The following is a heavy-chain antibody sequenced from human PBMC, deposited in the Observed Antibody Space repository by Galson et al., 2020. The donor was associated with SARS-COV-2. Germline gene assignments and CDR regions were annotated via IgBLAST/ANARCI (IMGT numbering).Heavy chain of an antibody. D-gene: IGHD3-3*02. CDR3: VRGGAFGTREGGF. J-gene: IGHJ1*01. Sequence: GGSLRLSCAASGFTFKSHWMDWVRQVPGKGLEWVSHIKIDGSVTRYADSVKGRFTISRDNAEDTLYLQMNSLRVEDTAVYYCVRGGAFGTREGGFWGQGTRVTVSS. CDR1: GFTFKSHW. V-gene: IGHV3-74*01. CDR2: IKIDGSVT.